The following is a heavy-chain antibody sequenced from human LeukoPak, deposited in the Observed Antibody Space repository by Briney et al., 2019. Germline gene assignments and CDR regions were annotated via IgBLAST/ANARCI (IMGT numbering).Heavy chain of an antibody. CDR3: ARGTPLRCSGGSCYSRWFDP. CDR1: GYTFTGYY. CDR2: INPNSGGT. J-gene: IGHJ5*02. Sequence: ASVKVSCKASGYTFTGYYMHWVRQVPGQGLEWMGRINPNSGGTNYAQKFQGRVTMTRDTSISTAYMELSRLRSDDTAVYYCARGTPLRCSGGSCYSRWFDPWGQGTLVTVSS. D-gene: IGHD2-15*01. V-gene: IGHV1-2*06.